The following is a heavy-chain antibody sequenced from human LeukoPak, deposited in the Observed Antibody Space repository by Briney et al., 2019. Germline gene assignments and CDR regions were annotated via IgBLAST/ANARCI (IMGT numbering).Heavy chain of an antibody. D-gene: IGHD1-26*01. CDR2: IRSDGREI. CDR1: GFTFSDYW. J-gene: IGHJ4*02. CDR3: TRRRPCGSYRDY. V-gene: IGHV3-7*05. Sequence: PGGSLRLSCAASGFTFSDYWMSWVRQAPGRGLEWVANIRSDGREIFSVDSVKGRFTISRDNAENSLFLQMNSLRAEDTAVYYCTRRRPCGSYRDYWGQGTLVTVSS.